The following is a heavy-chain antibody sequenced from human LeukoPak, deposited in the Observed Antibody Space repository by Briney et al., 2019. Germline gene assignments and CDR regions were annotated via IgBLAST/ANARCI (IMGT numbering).Heavy chain of an antibody. J-gene: IGHJ6*02. CDR2: ISGSGGST. Sequence: GGSLRLSCAASGFTFSSHAMSWVRQAPGKGLEWVSAISGSGGSTYYAASVKGRFTIPRDNSKNTLYLQMNSLRAEDTAVYYGXKDLWDXXILTGYSLPDLGMDVWGQGTTVTVSS. D-gene: IGHD3-9*01. CDR3: XKDLWDXXILTGYSLPDLGMDV. V-gene: IGHV3-23*01. CDR1: GFTFSSHA.